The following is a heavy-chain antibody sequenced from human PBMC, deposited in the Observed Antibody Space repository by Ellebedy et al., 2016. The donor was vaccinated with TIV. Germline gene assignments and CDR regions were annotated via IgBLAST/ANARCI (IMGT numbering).Heavy chain of an antibody. V-gene: IGHV3-30*02. Sequence: GESLKISCAASGFTFSSYGMHWVRQAPGKGLEWVAVIWYDGSNKYYADSVKGRFTISRDNSKNTLYLQMNSLRAEDTAVYYCAKGNVDTAMGFDYWGQGTLVTVSS. CDR3: AKGNVDTAMGFDY. CDR2: IWYDGSNK. J-gene: IGHJ4*02. CDR1: GFTFSSYG. D-gene: IGHD5-18*01.